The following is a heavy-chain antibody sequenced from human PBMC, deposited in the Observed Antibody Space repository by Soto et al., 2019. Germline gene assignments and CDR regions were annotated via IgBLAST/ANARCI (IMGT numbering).Heavy chain of an antibody. CDR3: ARSEQQPERYYYYGMDV. CDR1: GGTFSSYA. D-gene: IGHD6-13*01. J-gene: IGHJ6*02. Sequence: ASVKVSCKASGGTFSSYAISWVRQAPGQGLEWMGGIIPIFGTANYAQKFQGRVTITADESTSTAYMELSSLRSEDTAVYYCARSEQQPERYYYYGMDVWGQGTTVTVSS. CDR2: IIPIFGTA. V-gene: IGHV1-69*13.